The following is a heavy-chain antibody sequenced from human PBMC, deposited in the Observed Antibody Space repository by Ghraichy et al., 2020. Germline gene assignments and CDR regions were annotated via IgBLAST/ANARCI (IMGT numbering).Heavy chain of an antibody. D-gene: IGHD3-10*01. J-gene: IGHJ6*02. CDR3: AKGVSTMVRAKSAKYYYGMDV. Sequence: GGSLRLSCAASGFTFSSYAMSWVRQAPGKGLEWVSAISGSGGSTYYADSVKGRFTISRDNSKNTLYLQMNSLRAEDTAVYYCAKGVSTMVRAKSAKYYYGMDVWGQGTTVTVSS. V-gene: IGHV3-23*01. CDR2: ISGSGGST. CDR1: GFTFSSYA.